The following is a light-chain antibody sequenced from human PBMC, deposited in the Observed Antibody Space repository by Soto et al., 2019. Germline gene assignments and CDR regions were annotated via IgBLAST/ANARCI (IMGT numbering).Light chain of an antibody. CDR3: HSYDSSLSGSI. J-gene: IGLJ2*01. CDR1: SSNIGAGYD. V-gene: IGLV1-40*01. CDR2: GNS. Sequence: QSVLTQPPSVSGAPGQRVTISCTGSSSNIGAGYDVHWYQQLPGTAPNLLIYGNSNRPSGVPDRFSGSKSGTSASLSITGLQAEDEADYSCHSYDSSLSGSIFGGGTKLTVL.